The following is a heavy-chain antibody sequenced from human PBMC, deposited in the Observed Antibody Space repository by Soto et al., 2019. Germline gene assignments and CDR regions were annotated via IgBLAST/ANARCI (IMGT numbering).Heavy chain of an antibody. CDR1: GGTFSSYA. CDR3: ARDVPTGSWYASNYYWCDP. J-gene: IGHJ5*02. CDR2: IIPIFGTA. V-gene: IGHV1-69*12. Sequence: QVQLVQSGAEVKKPGSSVKVSCKASGGTFSSYAISWVRQAPGQGLEWMGGIIPIFGTANYAQKFQGRVTIAADESTSTAYMELGRLRCDDTAVYYCARDVPTGSWYASNYYWCDPWGRGSLVMVSS. D-gene: IGHD6-13*01.